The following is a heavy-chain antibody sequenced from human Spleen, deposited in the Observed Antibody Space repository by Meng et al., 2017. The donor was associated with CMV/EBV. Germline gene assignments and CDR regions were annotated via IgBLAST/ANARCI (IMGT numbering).Heavy chain of an antibody. D-gene: IGHD3-3*01. CDR1: GCTFSSYW. J-gene: IGHJ6*02. CDR2: IKQDGSDK. V-gene: IGHV3-7*01. CDR3: ARQNRFFEWVLCGGTWYEHGMDV. Sequence: GESLKISCAASGCTFSSYWMSWVRQAPGKGLQWVASIKQDGSDKYYVGSGRGRVTISTDNAKKSLYLQMYSLRAEDTAVYYCARQNRFFEWVLCGGTWYEHGMDVWGRGTTVTVSS.